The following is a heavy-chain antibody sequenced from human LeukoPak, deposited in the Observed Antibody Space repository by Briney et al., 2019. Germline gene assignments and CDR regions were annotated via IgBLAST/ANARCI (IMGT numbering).Heavy chain of an antibody. V-gene: IGHV4-31*03. CDR3: ARGTPTQNDY. CDR2: IYYSGST. D-gene: IGHD1-1*01. Sequence: SETLSLTCTVSGGSISSGGYYWSWIRQHPGKGLEWIGYIYYSGSTYYNPSLKSRVTISVDTSKNQFSLKLSSVTAADTAVYYCARGTPTQNDYWGQGTLVTVSS. J-gene: IGHJ4*02. CDR1: GGSISSGGYY.